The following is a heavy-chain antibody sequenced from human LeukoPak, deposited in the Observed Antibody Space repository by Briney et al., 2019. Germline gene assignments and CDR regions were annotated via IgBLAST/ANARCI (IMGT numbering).Heavy chain of an antibody. CDR3: VRVGKRGWNFDY. CDR2: ISGSGSTT. J-gene: IGHJ4*02. Sequence: PGGSLRLSCAASGFTFSYYQMNWVRQAPGKGLEWISYISGSGSTTSFADSVRGRFTISRDNAKNSMFLQMNSLKAEDTAVYHCVRVGKRGWNFDYWGQGALVAVSS. CDR1: GFTFSYYQ. V-gene: IGHV3-48*03. D-gene: IGHD1-1*01.